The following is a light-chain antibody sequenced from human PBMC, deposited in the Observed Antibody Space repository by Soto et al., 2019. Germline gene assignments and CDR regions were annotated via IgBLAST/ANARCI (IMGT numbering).Light chain of an antibody. J-gene: IGKJ5*01. Sequence: EIVMTQSPVTLSVSPGERVTLSCRASQSVSSSYLTWYQQKPGQPPRLLIHDASHRAAGIPARFSGSGFGTDLTLTISSLEPEDAAVYYCQQRSNWPPITFGQGTRLEIK. CDR2: DAS. V-gene: IGKV3-11*01. CDR3: QQRSNWPPIT. CDR1: QSVSSSY.